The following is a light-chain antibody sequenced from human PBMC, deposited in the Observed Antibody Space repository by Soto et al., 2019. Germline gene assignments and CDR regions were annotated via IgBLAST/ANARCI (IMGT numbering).Light chain of an antibody. CDR3: HQTYSAPFT. Sequence: DIQMTQSPSSLSASVGDRVTITCRASQSISSSLNWYQLKPGQAPQLLIYAASTLQSGVPSRVSGSGSGTDFTLTISSLHLEDFATYYCHQTYSAPFTFGGGTTVEVK. CDR2: AAS. CDR1: QSISSS. V-gene: IGKV1-39*01. J-gene: IGKJ4*01.